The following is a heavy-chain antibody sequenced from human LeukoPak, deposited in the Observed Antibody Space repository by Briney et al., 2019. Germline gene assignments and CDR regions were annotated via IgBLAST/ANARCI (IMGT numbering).Heavy chain of an antibody. CDR3: ACRKYYSTWSDP. V-gene: IGHV5-51*01. CDR1: GYDFSTYW. J-gene: IGHJ5*02. CDR2: IYPADSTT. Sequence: GESLKISCKGFGYDFSTYWIGWVRQLPGEGLEWMGIIYPADSTTHYSRSFQGQVTISVDKSISTAYLQWSSLKASDTAMYYCACRKYYSTWSDPWGQGTLVTV. D-gene: IGHD3-10*01.